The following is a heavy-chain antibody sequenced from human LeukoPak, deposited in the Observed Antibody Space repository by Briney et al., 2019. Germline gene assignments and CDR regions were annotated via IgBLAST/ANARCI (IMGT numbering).Heavy chain of an antibody. J-gene: IGHJ4*02. CDR2: ISAYNGNT. V-gene: IGHV1-18*01. CDR1: GYTFTNFG. Sequence: ASVKVSCKASGYTFTNFGISWVRQAPGQGLEWMGWISAYNGNTNYAQKVQGRVTMTTDTSTNTAYMELRSLRSDDTAVYYCARARDYDSSGYYSYWGQGTLVTVSS. CDR3: ARARDYDSSGYYSY. D-gene: IGHD3-22*01.